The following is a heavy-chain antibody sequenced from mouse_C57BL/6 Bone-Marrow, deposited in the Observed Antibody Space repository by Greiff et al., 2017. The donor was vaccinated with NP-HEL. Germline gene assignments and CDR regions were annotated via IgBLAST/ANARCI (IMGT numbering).Heavy chain of an antibody. V-gene: IGHV1-74*01. CDR2: IHPSDSDT. CDR3: AMDYGSRSKFAY. Sequence: QVHVKQPGAELVKPGASVKVSCKASGYTFTSYWMHWVKQRPGQGLEWIGRIHPSDSDTNYNQKFKGKATLTVDKSSSTAYMQLSSLTSEDSAVYYCAMDYGSRSKFAYWGQGTLVTVSA. D-gene: IGHD1-1*01. CDR1: GYTFTSYW. J-gene: IGHJ3*01.